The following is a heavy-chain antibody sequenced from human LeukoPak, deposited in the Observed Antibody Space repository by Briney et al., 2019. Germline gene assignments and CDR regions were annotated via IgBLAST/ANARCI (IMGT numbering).Heavy chain of an antibody. D-gene: IGHD3-9*01. CDR3: AGEVGDILTGYYHDY. Sequence: PSETLSLTCGVYGGSFSGYYWSWIRQPPGKGLEWIGEINYSGSTNYNPSLTSRVTISVDTSKNQSSLKLSSVTAADTAVYYCAGEVGDILTGYYHDYWGQGTLVTVSS. CDR1: GGSFSGYY. J-gene: IGHJ4*02. V-gene: IGHV4-34*01. CDR2: INYSGST.